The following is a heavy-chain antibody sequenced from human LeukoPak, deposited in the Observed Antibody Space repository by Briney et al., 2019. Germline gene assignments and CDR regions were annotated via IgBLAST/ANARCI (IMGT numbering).Heavy chain of an antibody. Sequence: GGSLRLSCAAAGFTFNSNAMSWVRQAPGKGMEWVSAICGSGGSTYYADSVNGRLTIPRDNSKNTLYLQMNSLRPEDTAVYYCAKKLLMDYWGQGTLVTVSS. V-gene: IGHV3-23*01. CDR2: ICGSGGST. CDR1: GFTFNSNA. J-gene: IGHJ4*02. D-gene: IGHD3-16*01. CDR3: AKKLLMDY.